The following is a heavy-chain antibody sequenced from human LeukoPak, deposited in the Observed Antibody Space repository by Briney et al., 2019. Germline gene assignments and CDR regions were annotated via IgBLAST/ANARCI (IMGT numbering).Heavy chain of an antibody. CDR1: GYTFTGYY. CDR3: ARGGYSGYDFLDYYMDV. D-gene: IGHD5-12*01. J-gene: IGHJ6*03. V-gene: IGHV1-2*02. Sequence: ASVKVSCKASGYTFTGYYMHWVRQAPGQGLEWMGWINPNSGGTNYAQKFQGRVTMTRDTSISTAYMELSSLRSEDTAVYYCARGGYSGYDFLDYYMDVWGKGTTVTVSS. CDR2: INPNSGGT.